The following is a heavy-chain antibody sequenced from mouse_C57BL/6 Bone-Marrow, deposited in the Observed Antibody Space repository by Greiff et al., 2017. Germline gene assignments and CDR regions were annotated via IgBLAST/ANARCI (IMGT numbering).Heavy chain of an antibody. V-gene: IGHV1-82*01. CDR3: GYSNIYAMDY. CDR2: IYPGDGDT. CDR1: GYAFSSSW. Sequence: QVQLQQSGPELVKPGASVKISCKASGYAFSSSWMNWVKQRPGKGLEWIGRIYPGDGDTNYNGKFKGKATLTADKSSSTAYMQLSSLTSEDSAVYFCGYSNIYAMDYWGQGTSVTVSS. D-gene: IGHD2-5*01. J-gene: IGHJ4*01.